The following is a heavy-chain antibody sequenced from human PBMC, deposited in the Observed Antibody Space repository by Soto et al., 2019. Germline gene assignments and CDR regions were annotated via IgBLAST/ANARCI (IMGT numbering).Heavy chain of an antibody. D-gene: IGHD6-19*01. J-gene: IGHJ4*02. CDR2: ISDTGAST. CDR1: GFTFKESA. Sequence: GGSLRLSCEASGFTFKESAMNWVRQAPGKGLEWVASISDTGASTWYAESVRGRLSISRDNSKNTLYLQMNSLRGEDTAVYYCAKGQGSGWAWYFDNWGQGTLVTVSS. V-gene: IGHV3-23*01. CDR3: AKGQGSGWAWYFDN.